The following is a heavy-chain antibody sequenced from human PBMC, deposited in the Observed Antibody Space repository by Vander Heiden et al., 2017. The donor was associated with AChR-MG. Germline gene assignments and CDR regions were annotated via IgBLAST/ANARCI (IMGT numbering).Heavy chain of an antibody. CDR1: GGTFSSYA. Sequence: QVQLVQSGAEVKKPGSSVKVSCKASGGTFSSYAISGVRQAPGQGLEWMGGIIPIFGTANYAQKFQGRVTITADKSTSTAYMELSSLRSEDTAVYYCARDRGLIPGDVPYYYYGMDVWGQGTTVTVSS. CDR3: ARDRGLIPGDVPYYYYGMDV. D-gene: IGHD3-10*01. J-gene: IGHJ6*02. V-gene: IGHV1-69*06. CDR2: IIPIFGTA.